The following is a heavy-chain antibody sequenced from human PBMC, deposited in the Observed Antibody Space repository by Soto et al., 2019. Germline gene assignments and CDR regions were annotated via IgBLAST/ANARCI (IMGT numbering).Heavy chain of an antibody. Sequence: QVQLVESGGGVVQPGRSLRLSCAASGFTFSSYAMHWVRQAPGKGLEWVAVISYDGSNKYYADSVKGRFTISRDNSKNTLYLQMNSLRADDTPVYYCKSSGWSDWGQGTLVTVSS. CDR1: GFTFSSYA. CDR2: ISYDGSNK. CDR3: KSSGWSD. V-gene: IGHV3-30-3*01. J-gene: IGHJ4*02. D-gene: IGHD6-19*01.